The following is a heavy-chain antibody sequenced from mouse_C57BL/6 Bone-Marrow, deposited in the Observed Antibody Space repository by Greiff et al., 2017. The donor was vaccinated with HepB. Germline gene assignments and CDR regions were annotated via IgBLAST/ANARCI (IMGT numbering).Heavy chain of an antibody. D-gene: IGHD2-4*01. V-gene: IGHV1-50*01. CDR2: IDPSDSYT. J-gene: IGHJ3*01. CDR1: GYTFTSYW. Sequence: QVQLQQPGAELVKPGASVKLSCKASGYTFTSYWMQWVKQRPGQGLEWIGEIDPSDSYTNYNQKFKDKATLTVDTFSSTAYMQLSSLTSEDSAVYYCARWRDYDQAWFAYWGQGTLVTVSA. CDR3: ARWRDYDQAWFAY.